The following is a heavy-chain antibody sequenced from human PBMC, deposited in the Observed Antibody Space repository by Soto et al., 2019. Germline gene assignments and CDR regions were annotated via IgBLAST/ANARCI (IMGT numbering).Heavy chain of an antibody. J-gene: IGHJ4*02. Sequence: EVQMVESGGGLVQPGGSLRRSCAASGFSISDYWMSWVRQAPGKGLEWVGNINEDGSEENYVDSVKGRFTISRDNARNSLYLQMNSLRVEDTAVYYCCHTWVGGQGTLVTVSS. CDR3: CHTWV. CDR1: GFSISDYW. D-gene: IGHD1-26*01. CDR2: INEDGSEE. V-gene: IGHV3-7*01.